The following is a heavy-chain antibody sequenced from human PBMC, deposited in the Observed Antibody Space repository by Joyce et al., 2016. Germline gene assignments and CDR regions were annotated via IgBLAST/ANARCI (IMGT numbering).Heavy chain of an antibody. CDR1: GFTFSAYE. V-gene: IGHV3-13*05. CDR2: IGTAGDP. CDR3: ARERGGGMSAFDI. D-gene: IGHD3-16*01. Sequence: EVQLVEAGGALVQPGGSLRLSCAASGFTFSAYEIHWVRQTTGKGLEGVSVIGTAGDPYYAGSVKGGFTISRENAKGSLLLQMNSLRAEDTAVYYCARERGGGMSAFDIWGQGTMVAVSS. J-gene: IGHJ3*02.